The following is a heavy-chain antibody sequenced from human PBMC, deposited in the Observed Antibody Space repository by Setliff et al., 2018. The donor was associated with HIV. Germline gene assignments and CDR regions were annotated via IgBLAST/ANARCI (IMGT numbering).Heavy chain of an antibody. CDR3: ARGRDCDSSNCLLRYYYNYGMDV. Sequence: SQTLSLTCSIYGGSLTYYYWSWLRQSPGKGLEWIGEVVNSGSVNYNPSLKSRVTISVDPSKKEFSLKLASVTAADTAVYFCARGRDCDSSNCLLRYYYNYGMDVWGQGTTVTVSS. CDR1: GGSLTYYY. V-gene: IGHV4-34*01. J-gene: IGHJ6*02. CDR2: VVNSGSV. D-gene: IGHD2-2*01.